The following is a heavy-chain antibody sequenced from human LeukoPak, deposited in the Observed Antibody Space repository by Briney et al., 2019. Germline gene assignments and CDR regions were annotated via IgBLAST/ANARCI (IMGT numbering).Heavy chain of an antibody. CDR1: GYTFTSYY. CDR2: INPSRGST. D-gene: IGHD4-23*01. Sequence: ASVKVSCKASGYTFTSYYMHWVGQAPGQGLEWMGIINPSRGSTSYAQKFQGRVTMTRDTSTSTVYMELSSLRSEDTAVYYCARYSRWDTTPIYYFDYWGQGTLVTVSS. CDR3: ARYSRWDTTPIYYFDY. J-gene: IGHJ4*02. V-gene: IGHV1-46*01.